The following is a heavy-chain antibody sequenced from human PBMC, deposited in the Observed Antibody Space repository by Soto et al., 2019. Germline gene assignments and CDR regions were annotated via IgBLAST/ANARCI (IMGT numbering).Heavy chain of an antibody. CDR1: AFTFSIYS. D-gene: IGHD3-22*01. Sequence: GGSMSPACPASAFTFSIYSMMWVRPAPGKGLEWVASITSSSSYIYYEDSLKGRFTISRDNAKNSLFLQLDSLRAEDTAVYFCVRARSTDSRPDYWGKGTLVTSPQ. J-gene: IGHJ4*02. CDR2: ITSSSSYI. CDR3: VRARSTDSRPDY. V-gene: IGHV3-21*01.